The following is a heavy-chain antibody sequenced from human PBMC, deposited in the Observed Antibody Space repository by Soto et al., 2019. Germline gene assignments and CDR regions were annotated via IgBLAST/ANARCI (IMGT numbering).Heavy chain of an antibody. D-gene: IGHD3-3*01. J-gene: IGHJ5*02. V-gene: IGHV4-4*07. CDR1: GGSMSSYY. Sequence: QVHLQQSGPGLVNPSETLSLTCTVSGGSMSSYYWTWIRQSAGKGLEWIGRVYSSGGTHYNPSLKSRVTISLDTSKNQFSLRLLSVTDADTAVYYCARGQRFSDWFDPWGQGTLVTVSS. CDR3: ARGQRFSDWFDP. CDR2: VYSSGGT.